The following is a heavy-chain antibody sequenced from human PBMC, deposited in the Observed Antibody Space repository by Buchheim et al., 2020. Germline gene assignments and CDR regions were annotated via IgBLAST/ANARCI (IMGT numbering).Heavy chain of an antibody. D-gene: IGHD2-21*01. V-gene: IGHV1-46*01. CDR2: INPSGGST. J-gene: IGHJ6*02. CDR3: TRGRAKIDSYYYYYGMDV. CDR1: GYTFTSYY. Sequence: QVQLVQSGAEVKKPGASVKVSCKASGYTFTSYYMHWVRQAPGQGLEWMGIINPSGGSTSYAQKFQGRVTMTRDTSTSPVYVKLSSLRSEDTAVYYCTRGRAKIDSYYYYYGMDVWGQGTT.